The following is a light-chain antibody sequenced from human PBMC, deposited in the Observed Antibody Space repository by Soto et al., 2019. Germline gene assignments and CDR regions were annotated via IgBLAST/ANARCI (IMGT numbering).Light chain of an antibody. CDR3: AAWDDSLSGQV. J-gene: IGLJ1*01. V-gene: IGLV1-44*01. Sequence: QSVLAQPPSASGTPGQRVTISCSGSSSNIGNNTVNWYQQLPGTAPTLLIFNNNQRPSGVPDRFSASRSGTSASLAISGLQSEDEADYYCAAWDDSLSGQVFGSGTKVTVL. CDR1: SSNIGNNT. CDR2: NNN.